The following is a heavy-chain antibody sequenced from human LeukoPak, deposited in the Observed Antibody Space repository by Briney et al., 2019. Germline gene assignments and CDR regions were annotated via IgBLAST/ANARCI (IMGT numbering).Heavy chain of an antibody. D-gene: IGHD1-26*01. CDR2: IIPIFGTA. CDR3: ARDRRIVGATRGFDY. J-gene: IGHJ4*02. Sequence: GSSVKVSCKASGGTFSSYAISWVRQAPGQGLEWMGGIIPIFGTANYAQKFRGRVTITTDESTSTAYMELSSLRSEDTAVYYCARDRRIVGATRGFDYWGQGTLVTVSS. V-gene: IGHV1-69*05. CDR1: GGTFSSYA.